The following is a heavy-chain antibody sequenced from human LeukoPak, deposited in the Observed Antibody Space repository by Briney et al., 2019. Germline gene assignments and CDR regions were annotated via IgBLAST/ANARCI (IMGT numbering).Heavy chain of an antibody. D-gene: IGHD2-2*01. CDR1: GFSLTTSGVG. J-gene: IGHJ1*01. Sequence: SGPTLVKPTQTLTLTCTFSGFSLTTSGVGVGWIRQPPGKALGWLALIYGNDDKRYSAFLKSRLTITKDTSKNQVVLTMTNMDSVDTATYYCVHDIPGREGFQHWGQGTLVTVSS. V-gene: IGHV2-5*01. CDR3: VHDIPGREGFQH. CDR2: IYGNDDK.